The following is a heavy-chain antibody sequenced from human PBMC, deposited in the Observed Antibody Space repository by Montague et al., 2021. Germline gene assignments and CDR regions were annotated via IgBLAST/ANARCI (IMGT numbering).Heavy chain of an antibody. D-gene: IGHD2-15*01. V-gene: IGHV4-39*01. CDR2: TFNTGSS. Sequence: SETLSLTCTVSGGSISSNSYWWAWIRQPPGKGLEYVGTTFNTGSSYYSPSLKSRVNISVATSKNQFSLRLSAVTAADTAVYYCARSRYCIGGSRYPGVDPWGQGTLVPVSS. CDR3: ARSRYCIGGSRYPGVDP. J-gene: IGHJ5*02. CDR1: GGSISSNSYW.